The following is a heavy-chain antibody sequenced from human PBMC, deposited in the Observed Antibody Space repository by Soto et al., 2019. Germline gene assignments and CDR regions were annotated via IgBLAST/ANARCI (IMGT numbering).Heavy chain of an antibody. CDR1: GFTFTSYA. CDR3: AKGATKMITDYYAMDV. CDR2: ISGSGGSE. V-gene: IGHV3-23*01. D-gene: IGHD3-16*01. J-gene: IGHJ6*02. Sequence: VGSLRLSCAVSGFTFTSYAMTWVRQAPGKGLEWVSAISGSGGSEFYADSVKGRFTISRDNSKNTLYLQMKSLRAEDTALYYCAKGATKMITDYYAMDVWGQGTTVNVSS.